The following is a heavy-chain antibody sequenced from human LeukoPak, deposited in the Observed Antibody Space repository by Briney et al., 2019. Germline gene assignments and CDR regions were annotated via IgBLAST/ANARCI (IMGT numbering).Heavy chain of an antibody. J-gene: IGHJ6*01. D-gene: IGHD3-3*01. CDR3: ARDPTIFGVVMDG. V-gene: IGHV3-48*03. CDR2: ISSSGSTI. CDR1: GFTFSSYE. Sequence: GGSLRLSCAASGFTFSSYEMNWVRQAPGKGLEWVSYISSSGSTIYYADSVKGRFTISRDNAKNSLYLQMNSLRAEDTAVYYCARDPTIFGVVMDGWGKGTTVTVSS.